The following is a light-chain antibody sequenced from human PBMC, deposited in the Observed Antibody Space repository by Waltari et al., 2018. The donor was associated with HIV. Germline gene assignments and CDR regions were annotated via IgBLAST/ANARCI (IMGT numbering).Light chain of an antibody. V-gene: IGLV1-44*01. Sequence: QSVLTQPPSASGTPGQRVTISCSGSSSNIGSFGSNTVNWYQQLPGTAPKLLIYSNKQRPSGVPDRFSGSKSGTSASLAISGLQSEDEADYFCAAWDDSLNGVVFGGGTKLTVL. J-gene: IGLJ2*01. CDR1: SSNIGSFGSNT. CDR3: AAWDDSLNGVV. CDR2: SNK.